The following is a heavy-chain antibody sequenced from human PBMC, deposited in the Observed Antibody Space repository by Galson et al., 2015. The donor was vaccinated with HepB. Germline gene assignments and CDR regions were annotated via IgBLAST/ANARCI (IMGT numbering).Heavy chain of an antibody. CDR2: IYPGDSDT. J-gene: IGHJ3*02. Sequence: QSGAEVKKPGESLKISCQASGHNFANYWIAWVRQMPGKGLEWMGVIYPGDSDTIYSPSFQGQVTSSVDESISTAYLQWSSLKASDHAVYYCAIPPFAVKFRGFDIWGQGTKVPVSS. D-gene: IGHD4-17*01. V-gene: IGHV5-51*03. CDR3: AIPPFAVKFRGFDI. CDR1: GHNFANYW.